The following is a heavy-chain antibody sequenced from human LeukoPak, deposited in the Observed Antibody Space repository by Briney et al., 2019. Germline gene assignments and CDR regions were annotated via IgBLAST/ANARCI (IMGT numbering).Heavy chain of an antibody. D-gene: IGHD6-6*01. CDR1: GGSISSSSYY. J-gene: IGHJ4*02. CDR2: IYYSGST. Sequence: SETLSLTCTVSGGSISSSSYYWGWIRQPPGKGLEWIGSIYYSGSTYYNPSLKSRVTISVDTSKNQFSLKLSSVTAADTAVYYCAREGVSSSSGIPYFDYWGQGTLVTVSS. V-gene: IGHV4-39*02. CDR3: AREGVSSSSGIPYFDY.